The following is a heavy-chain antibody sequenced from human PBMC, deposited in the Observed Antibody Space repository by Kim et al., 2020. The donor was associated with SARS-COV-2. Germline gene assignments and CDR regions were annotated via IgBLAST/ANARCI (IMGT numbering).Heavy chain of an antibody. CDR1: GGSLSTDYW. V-gene: IGHV4-39*07. J-gene: IGHJ4*02. CDR3: SRDSGHFEIDF. D-gene: IGHD3-3*02. Sequence: SETLSLTCTVSGGSLSTDYWWGWIRQPPGKRLEFIGSIYYTGSTYYNPSLGSRNTISIDTSKNQFSLKVTSVTAADTAVYYCSRDSGHFEIDFWGQGTLVTVSS. CDR2: IYYTGST.